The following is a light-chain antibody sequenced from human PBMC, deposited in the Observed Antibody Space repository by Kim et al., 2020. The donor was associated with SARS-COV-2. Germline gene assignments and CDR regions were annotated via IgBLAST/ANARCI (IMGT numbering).Light chain of an antibody. Sequence: GQGVTVTFSGSRSSSGSNYVYWYQQHPEPAPKLLIYTNRQGPSGLPGRLSGSKAGNSASLASSGIRSDDEADYYGAAWDDSLSGRVFGGGTKLSVL. CDR1: RSSSGSNY. J-gene: IGLJ3*02. CDR3: AAWDDSLSGRV. CDR2: TNR. V-gene: IGLV1-47*01.